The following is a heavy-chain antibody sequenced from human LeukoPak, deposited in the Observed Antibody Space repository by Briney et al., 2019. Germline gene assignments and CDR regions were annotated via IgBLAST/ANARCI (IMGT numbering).Heavy chain of an antibody. CDR2: ISGRGGRT. V-gene: IGHV3-23*01. J-gene: IGHJ4*02. Sequence: GGSLRLSCAASGFTFSSYGMSCVREAPGKGLEWVSAISGRGGRTYYADSVKGRFTISRDNSKNTLYLQMNSPRAEDTAVYYCASRYELRPYYFDYWGQGTLVTVSS. CDR3: ASRYELRPYYFDY. D-gene: IGHD2-2*01. CDR1: GFTFSSYG.